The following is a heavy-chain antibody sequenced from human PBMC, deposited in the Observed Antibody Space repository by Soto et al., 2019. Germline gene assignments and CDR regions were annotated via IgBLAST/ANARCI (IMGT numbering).Heavy chain of an antibody. CDR3: ADLLVADTEMDV. CDR2: IIPILGIA. J-gene: IGHJ6*02. V-gene: IGHV1-69*02. CDR1: GGTFSSYT. Sequence: QVQLVQSGAEVKKPGSSVKVSCKASGGTFSSYTISWVRQAPGQGLEWMGRIIPILGIANYAQKFQGRVTITADKSTSTAYMELSSLRSEDTAMYYCADLLVADTEMDVWGQGTTVTVSS. D-gene: IGHD2-15*01.